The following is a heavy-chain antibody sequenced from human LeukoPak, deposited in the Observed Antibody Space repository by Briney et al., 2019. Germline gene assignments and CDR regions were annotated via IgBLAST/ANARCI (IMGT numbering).Heavy chain of an antibody. V-gene: IGHV5-10-1*01. J-gene: IGHJ4*02. D-gene: IGHD5-24*01. CDR2: IDPSDSYT. CDR3: ARHGDGYNYDFDY. Sequence: GESLKISCKGSGYSFTSYWISWVRQMPGKGLEWMGRIDPSDSYTNYSPSFQGHVTISADKSISTAYLQWSSLKASDTAMYCCARHGDGYNYDFDYWGQGTLVTVSS. CDR1: GYSFTSYW.